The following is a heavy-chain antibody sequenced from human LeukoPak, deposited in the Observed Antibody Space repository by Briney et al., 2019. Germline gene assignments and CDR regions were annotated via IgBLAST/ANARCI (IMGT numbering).Heavy chain of an antibody. Sequence: GASVKVSCKASGYTFTGYYMHWVRQAPGQGLEWMGWINPNGGGTNYAQKFQGRVTMTRDTSISTAYMELSRLRSDDTAVYYCARGGRITIFGVVRGNWFDPWGQGTLVTVSS. V-gene: IGHV1-2*02. CDR1: GYTFTGYY. D-gene: IGHD3-3*01. CDR2: INPNGGGT. CDR3: ARGGRITIFGVVRGNWFDP. J-gene: IGHJ5*02.